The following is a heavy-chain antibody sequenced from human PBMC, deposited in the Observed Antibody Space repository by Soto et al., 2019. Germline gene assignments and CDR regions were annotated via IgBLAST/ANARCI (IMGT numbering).Heavy chain of an antibody. Sequence: QLQLQESGPGLVKPSETLSLTCAVSGGSISSSSYYWGWIRQPPGKGLEWIGSIYYSGSTYYTPSLQSRVAISVDTSKNQFSLMLNSVTAADTAVYYCARRTVNIRTFYSGLKTHRFDYCGQGTLVTVSS. CDR2: IYYSGST. CDR1: GGSISSSSYY. V-gene: IGHV4-39*01. D-gene: IGHD6-19*01. CDR3: ARRTVNIRTFYSGLKTHRFDY. J-gene: IGHJ4*02.